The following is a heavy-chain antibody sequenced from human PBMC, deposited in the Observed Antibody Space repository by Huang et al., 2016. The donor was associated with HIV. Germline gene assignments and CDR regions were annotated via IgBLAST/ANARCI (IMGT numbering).Heavy chain of an antibody. CDR2: INHSGST. D-gene: IGHD1-1*01. V-gene: IGHV4-34*01. CDR3: ARERMMSWLDDHDAFDI. J-gene: IGHJ3*02. Sequence: QVQLQQWGAGLLKPSETLSLTCAVYGGSFSGYYWSWIRQSPGKGLEWIGEINHSGSTNYNPSLKSRLTISVDTSKNQFSLKLGSVTAADTAVYYCARERMMSWLDDHDAFDIWGQGTMVTVSS. CDR1: GGSFSGYY.